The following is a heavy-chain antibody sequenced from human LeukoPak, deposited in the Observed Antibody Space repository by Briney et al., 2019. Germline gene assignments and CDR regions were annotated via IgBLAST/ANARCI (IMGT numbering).Heavy chain of an antibody. J-gene: IGHJ6*03. Sequence: KTGGSLRLSCAASGFTFSSYSMNWVRQAPGKGLEWVSSISSSSIYKYYADSVKGRFTISRDNAKKSLYLQMNSLRAEDTAVYYCARSKTYYYESRGSYSVFDYYMDVWGKGTTVTVSS. CDR2: ISSSSIYK. D-gene: IGHD3-22*01. CDR3: ARSKTYYYESRGSYSVFDYYMDV. V-gene: IGHV3-21*01. CDR1: GFTFSSYS.